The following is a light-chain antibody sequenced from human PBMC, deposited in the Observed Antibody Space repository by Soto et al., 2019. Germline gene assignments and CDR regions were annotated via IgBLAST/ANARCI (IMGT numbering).Light chain of an antibody. CDR3: QQSYSLPYT. J-gene: IGKJ2*01. Sequence: DIQMTQSPSSLSASVGDRVTITCQPSQSIDNFLNWYQQKPGKAPNLLIYAASSLQSGVSARFSGSGSGTDFTLTISSLQPEDSATDCCQQSYSLPYTVGQGTKAEIK. V-gene: IGKV1-39*01. CDR2: AAS. CDR1: QSIDNF.